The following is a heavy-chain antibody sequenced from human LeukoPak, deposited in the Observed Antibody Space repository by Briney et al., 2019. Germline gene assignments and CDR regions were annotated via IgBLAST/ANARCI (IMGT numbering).Heavy chain of an antibody. D-gene: IGHD3-16*01. CDR3: ARIHLGLGL. V-gene: IGHV1-18*01. J-gene: IGHJ4*02. CDR1: GYTFTTYE. CDR2: INTRNGNA. Sequence: GASVKVSCKASGYTFTTYEIIWVRQAPGKGLEWMGWINTRNGNANYAHQLQGRVTMTTDTSTSTSYMELASLRFDDTAIYYCARIHLGLGLWGQGTLVTVSS.